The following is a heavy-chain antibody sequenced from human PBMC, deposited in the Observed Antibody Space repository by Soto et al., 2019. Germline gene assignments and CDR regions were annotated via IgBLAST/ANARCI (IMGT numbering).Heavy chain of an antibody. CDR2: IYYSGSN. CDR3: ARDIGDYWVDP. CDR1: GGSVSSGSYY. V-gene: IGHV4-61*01. Sequence: QVQLQESGPGLVKPSETLSLTCTVSGGSVSSGSYYWSWIRQPPGKGLEWIGYIYYSGSNNYNPSVQSRVTISVDTAKQKLSLKVGFVTAADPAVYYCARDIGDYWVDPRGQGTLVTVSS. D-gene: IGHD4-17*01. J-gene: IGHJ5*02.